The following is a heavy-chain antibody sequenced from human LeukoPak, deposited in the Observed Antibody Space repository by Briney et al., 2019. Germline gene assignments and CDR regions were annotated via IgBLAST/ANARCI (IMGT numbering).Heavy chain of an antibody. CDR1: GFTFSSYA. D-gene: IGHD3-10*01. V-gene: IGHV3-23*01. CDR3: AKDSGSMVRGPFDY. J-gene: IGHJ4*02. CDR2: MSGSGGST. Sequence: PGGSLRLSCAASGFTFSSYAMSWVRQAPGKGLEWVSAMSGSGGSTYHADSVKGRFTISRDNSKNTLYLQMNSLRAEDTAVYYCAKDSGSMVRGPFDYWGQGTLVTVSS.